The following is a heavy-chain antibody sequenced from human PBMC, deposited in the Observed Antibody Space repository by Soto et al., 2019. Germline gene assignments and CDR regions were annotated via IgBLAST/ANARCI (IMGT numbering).Heavy chain of an antibody. Sequence: GASVKVSCKASGYTFTSYGSSWVRQATGQGLEWMGWISAYNGNTNYAQKLQGRVTMTTDTSTSTAYMELRSLRSDDTAVYYCARDRKLLWPHDAFDIWGQGTMVTVSS. CDR2: ISAYNGNT. CDR3: ARDRKLLWPHDAFDI. J-gene: IGHJ3*02. D-gene: IGHD3-10*01. V-gene: IGHV1-18*04. CDR1: GYTFTSYG.